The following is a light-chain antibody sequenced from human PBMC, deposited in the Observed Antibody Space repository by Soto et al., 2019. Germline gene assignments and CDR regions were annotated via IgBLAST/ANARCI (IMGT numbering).Light chain of an antibody. CDR3: QQRSNWPRT. CDR1: QSVSSY. Sequence: EIVLTQSPATLSLSPGERATLSCRASQSVSSYLAWYQQKPGQAPRLLIYDASNRATGIPARFSGSGSGTDFTLPISGLEPEDFAVYYCQQRSNWPRTFGKGTKVEIK. J-gene: IGKJ1*01. CDR2: DAS. V-gene: IGKV3-11*01.